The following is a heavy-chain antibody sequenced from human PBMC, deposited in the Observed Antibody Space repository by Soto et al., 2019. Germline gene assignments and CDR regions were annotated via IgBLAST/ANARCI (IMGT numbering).Heavy chain of an antibody. CDR2: ISYDGSNK. CDR1: GFTFSSYG. V-gene: IGHV3-30*18. CDR3: AKVIHSGSYY. Sequence: QVQLVESGGGVVQPGRSLRLSCAASGFTFSSYGMHWVRQAPGKGLEWVAVISYDGSNKYYADSVKGRFTISRDNSKNTLYLQMNSLRAEDTAVYYCAKVIHSGSYYWGQGTLVTVSS. D-gene: IGHD1-26*01. J-gene: IGHJ4*02.